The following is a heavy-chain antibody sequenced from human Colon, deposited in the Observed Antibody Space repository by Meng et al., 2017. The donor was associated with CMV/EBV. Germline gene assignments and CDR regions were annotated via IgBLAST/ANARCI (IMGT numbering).Heavy chain of an antibody. J-gene: IGHJ4*02. CDR2: VYYNGVT. Sequence: SETLSLTCTVSGGSISTTNYYWGWVRQPPGKGLEWLGTVYYNGVTYNNPSLKSRVTIAIDTSTNQFSLKLASVTAADTAVYYCAIEDRTMVAVGPGSEYWGLGTLVTVSS. CDR3: AIEDRTMVAVGPGSEY. CDR1: GGSISTTNYY. D-gene: IGHD4/OR15-4a*01. V-gene: IGHV4-39*07.